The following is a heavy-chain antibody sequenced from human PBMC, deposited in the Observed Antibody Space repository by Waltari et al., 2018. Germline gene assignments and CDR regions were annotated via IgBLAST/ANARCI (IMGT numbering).Heavy chain of an antibody. Sequence: QVQLQQWGAGLLKPSETLSLTCAVYGGSFSGYYWSWIRQHPGKGMEWIGEINHSGSTNYNPSLKSRVTISVDTSKNHFSLKLSSVTAADTAVYYCARGGSSSWDVFDYWGQGTLVTVSS. CDR1: GGSFSGYY. CDR3: ARGGSSSWDVFDY. V-gene: IGHV4-34*01. CDR2: INHSGST. D-gene: IGHD6-13*01. J-gene: IGHJ4*02.